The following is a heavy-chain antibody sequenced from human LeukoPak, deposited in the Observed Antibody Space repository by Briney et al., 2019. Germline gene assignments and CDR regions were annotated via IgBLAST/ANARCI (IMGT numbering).Heavy chain of an antibody. Sequence: ASVKVSCKASGGTFSSYAISWVRQAPGQGLEWMGGIIPIFGTANYAQKFQGRVTITADESTSTANMELSSLRSEDTAVYYCARDNEDCSSTSCYAGPVLDYWGQGTLVTVSS. D-gene: IGHD2-2*01. CDR3: ARDNEDCSSTSCYAGPVLDY. CDR2: IIPIFGTA. V-gene: IGHV1-69*13. CDR1: GGTFSSYA. J-gene: IGHJ4*02.